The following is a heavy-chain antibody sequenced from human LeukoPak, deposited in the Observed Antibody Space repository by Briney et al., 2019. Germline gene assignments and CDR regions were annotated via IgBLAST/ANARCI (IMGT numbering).Heavy chain of an antibody. D-gene: IGHD6-19*01. V-gene: IGHV3-23*01. CDR2: ISGSGGST. CDR1: GFTFSSYA. J-gene: IGHJ4*02. CDR3: AKNWVRISGWYRGFDY. Sequence: PGGSLRLSCAASGFTFSSYAMSWVRQAPGKGLEWVSAISGSGGSTYYADSVKGRFTISRDNSKNTLYLQMNSLRAEDTAVYYCAKNWVRISGWYRGFDYWGQGTLVTVSS.